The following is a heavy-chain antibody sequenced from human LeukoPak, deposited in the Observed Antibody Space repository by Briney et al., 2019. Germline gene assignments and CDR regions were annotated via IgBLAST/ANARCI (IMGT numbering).Heavy chain of an antibody. J-gene: IGHJ1*01. CDR1: GFNFSSYW. D-gene: IGHD3-10*01. CDR3: ARAFAGSYSFQH. CDR2: INSDGSTT. Sequence: GGSLRLSCAASGFNFSSYWMHWVRQAPGKGLVWVSRINSDGSTTSYADSVKGRFTISRDNSKNTLYLQMNYLRAEDTAVYYCARAFAGSYSFQHWGQGTLVTVSS. V-gene: IGHV3-74*01.